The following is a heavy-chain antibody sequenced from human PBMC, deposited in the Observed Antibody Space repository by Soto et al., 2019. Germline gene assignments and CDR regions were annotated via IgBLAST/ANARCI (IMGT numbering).Heavy chain of an antibody. CDR2: IYYSGST. V-gene: IGHV4-31*03. CDR1: GGSISSGGYY. CDR3: ARSYCTNGVCYTPEWFDP. Sequence: SETLSLTCTVSGGSISSGGYYWSWIRQHPGKGLEWIGYIYYSGSTYYNPSLKSRVTISVDTSKNQFSLKLSSVTAADTAVYNCARSYCTNGVCYTPEWFDPWGQGTLVTVSS. J-gene: IGHJ5*02. D-gene: IGHD2-8*01.